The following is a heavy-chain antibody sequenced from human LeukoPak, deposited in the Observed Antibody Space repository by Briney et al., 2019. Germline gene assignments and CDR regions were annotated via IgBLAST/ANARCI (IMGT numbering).Heavy chain of an antibody. Sequence: GGTLRLSCAASGFTFSSYWMSWVRQAPGKGLGWVANRKQDGSEKYYVDSVKGRFTISRDDAKNSLYLQMNSLRAEDTAVYYCARVRYYFDYWGQGTLVTVSS. J-gene: IGHJ4*02. V-gene: IGHV3-7*05. CDR1: GFTFSSYW. CDR3: ARVRYYFDY. CDR2: RKQDGSEK.